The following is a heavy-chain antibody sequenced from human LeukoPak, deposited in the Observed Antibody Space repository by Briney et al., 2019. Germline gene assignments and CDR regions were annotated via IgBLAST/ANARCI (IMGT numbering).Heavy chain of an antibody. Sequence: HGESLKISCKGSGYSFNVYWIGWVRQMPGKGLEWMGITYPELSDTRYSPSFEGQVTISADKSINTAYLQWTSLKASDTAMYYCVRGIEGYNSAPDYWGQGTLVTVSS. CDR3: VRGIEGYNSAPDY. CDR1: GYSFNVYW. CDR2: TYPELSDT. V-gene: IGHV5-51*01. J-gene: IGHJ4*02. D-gene: IGHD1-1*01.